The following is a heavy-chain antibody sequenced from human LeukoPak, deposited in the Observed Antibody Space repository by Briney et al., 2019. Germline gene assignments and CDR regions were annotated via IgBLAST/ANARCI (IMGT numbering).Heavy chain of an antibody. V-gene: IGHV3-48*02. CDR3: ARDQGRTSSRPYYYYHGMDV. D-gene: IGHD6-13*01. CDR2: ISSSSSTI. Sequence: GGSLSLSCAASGFTFSSYSMNWVRQAPGKGLEWVSYISSSSSTIYYADSVKGRFTISRDNAKNSLYLQMNSLRDEDTAVYYCARDQGRTSSRPYYYYHGMDVWGQGTTVTVSS. J-gene: IGHJ6*02. CDR1: GFTFSSYS.